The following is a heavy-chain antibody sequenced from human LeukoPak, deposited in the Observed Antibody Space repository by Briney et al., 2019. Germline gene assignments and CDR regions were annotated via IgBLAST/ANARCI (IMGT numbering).Heavy chain of an antibody. V-gene: IGHV3-7*04. D-gene: IGHD2-21*01. Sequence: GGSLRLSCAASGFNFGDSRMTWVRQAPGKGLQWVANVNQDGTEKHFLDSVEGRFTISRDNAKKSLYLQMSSLRPEDTALYFCVKGDWYFESWGQGTLVTVSS. J-gene: IGHJ4*02. CDR1: GFNFGDSR. CDR3: VKGDWYFES. CDR2: VNQDGTEK.